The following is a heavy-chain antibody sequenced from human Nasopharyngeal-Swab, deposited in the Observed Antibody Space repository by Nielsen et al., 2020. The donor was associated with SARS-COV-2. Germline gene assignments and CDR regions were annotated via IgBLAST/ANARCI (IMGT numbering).Heavy chain of an antibody. V-gene: IGHV5-51*06. D-gene: IGHD6-19*01. Sequence: VRQGPGTGLGWMGPIYPGDSDTSYSPSFQGQVTISAEKSISTAYLQWSSLKASGPAMYYCARSLSSGWLDDAFDIWGQGTMVTVSS. J-gene: IGHJ3*02. CDR2: IYPGDSDT. CDR3: ARSLSSGWLDDAFDI.